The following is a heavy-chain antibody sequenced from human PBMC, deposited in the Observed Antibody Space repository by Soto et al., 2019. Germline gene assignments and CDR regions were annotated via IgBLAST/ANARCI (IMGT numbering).Heavy chain of an antibody. CDR2: ISPYNGNT. CDR3: SRDPDRPPETLRGVHRGDY. Sequence: QVQLVQSGVEMKKPGASVKVSCKASGYPFTSYPFTWVRQAPGQGLEWMGWISPYNGNTHVTQSLQDRLILTTDTSTSTAYMELRSLTSDDTAVYFCSRDPDRPPETLRGVHRGDYWGQGTLVTVSS. CDR1: GYPFTSYP. J-gene: IGHJ4*02. V-gene: IGHV1-18*04. D-gene: IGHD3-10*01.